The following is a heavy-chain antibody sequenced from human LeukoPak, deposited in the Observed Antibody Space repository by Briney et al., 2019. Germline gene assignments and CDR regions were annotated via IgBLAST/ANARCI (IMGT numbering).Heavy chain of an antibody. J-gene: IGHJ4*02. CDR3: AKGSYYDSSGSFYFDY. CDR1: GFTFSSYA. D-gene: IGHD3-22*01. CDR2: ISGSGDNT. Sequence: GGFLRLSCAASGFTFSSYAMSWVRQAPGKGLEWVSGISGSGDNTYYADSVKGRFTISRDNSKNTLYVQVNSLGTEDTAAYYCAKGSYYDSSGSFYFDYWGQGTLVTVSS. V-gene: IGHV3-23*01.